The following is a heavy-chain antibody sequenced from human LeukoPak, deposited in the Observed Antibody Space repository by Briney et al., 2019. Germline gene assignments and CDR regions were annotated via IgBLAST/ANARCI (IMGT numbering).Heavy chain of an antibody. J-gene: IGHJ4*02. Sequence: GGSLRLSCAASGFTIIEFWMTWFRQAPGKGLEWVASTNQDGREKSYVASVKGRFTISRDNAKKSLYLEMHSLRVEDTAVYYCTRGAHGPTRYYFDYWGQGTLVTVSS. CDR1: GFTIIEFW. CDR2: TNQDGREK. CDR3: TRGAHGPTRYYFDY. V-gene: IGHV3-7*01.